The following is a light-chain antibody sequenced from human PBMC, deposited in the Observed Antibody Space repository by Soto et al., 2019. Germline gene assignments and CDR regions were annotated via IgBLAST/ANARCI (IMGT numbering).Light chain of an antibody. J-gene: IGKJ2*01. CDR1: QGISNS. CDR3: QKFNSAPYT. Sequence: DIPMTQSPSSLSASVGDRVTITCRANQGISNSLAWYQQKPGKVPKLLIYAAYTLQSGVPSRFSGSGSGTDFTLTISSLQPEDVATYYCQKFNSAPYTFGQGTRLEIK. CDR2: AAY. V-gene: IGKV1-27*01.